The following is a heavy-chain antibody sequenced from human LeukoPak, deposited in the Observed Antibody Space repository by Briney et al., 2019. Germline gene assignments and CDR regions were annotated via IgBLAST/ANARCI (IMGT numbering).Heavy chain of an antibody. CDR2: IYPGDSDT. J-gene: IGHJ6*02. CDR1: GYSFTSHW. CDR3: ARHGAVPFYGMDV. V-gene: IGHV5-51*01. D-gene: IGHD3-10*01. Sequence: GESLKISCKGSGYSFTSHWIGWVRQMPGKGLEWMGIIYPGDSDTRYSPSFQGQVTISADKSISTAYLQWSSLKASDTAMYYCARHGAVPFYGMDVWGQGTTVTVSS.